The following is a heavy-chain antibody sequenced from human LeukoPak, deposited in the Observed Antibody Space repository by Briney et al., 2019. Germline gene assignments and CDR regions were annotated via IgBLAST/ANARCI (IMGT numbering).Heavy chain of an antibody. J-gene: IGHJ4*02. V-gene: IGHV4-34*01. CDR1: GGSFSGYY. CDR2: INHSGST. Sequence: SETLSLTCAVYGGSFSGYYWSWIRQPPGKGLEWIGEINHSGSTNYNPSLKSRVTISVDTSKNQFSLKLTSVTAADTAVYYCARGPLWQGHYFDPWGQGTLVTVSS. D-gene: IGHD3-10*01. CDR3: ARGPLWQGHYFDP.